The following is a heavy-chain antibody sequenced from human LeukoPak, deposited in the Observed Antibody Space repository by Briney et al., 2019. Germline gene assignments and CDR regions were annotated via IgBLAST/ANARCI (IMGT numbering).Heavy chain of an antibody. CDR3: AKAGYSSGWTRYYGMDV. V-gene: IGHV3-30*18. D-gene: IGHD6-19*01. Sequence: GGSLRLSCAASGFTFSDYYMSWIRQPPGKGLEWVALISYDGTDKYHVDSVKGRFTISRDNSNNTLYLQMNSLRPDDTAVYYCAKAGYSSGWTRYYGMDVWGQGTTVAVSS. J-gene: IGHJ6*02. CDR2: ISYDGTDK. CDR1: GFTFSDYY.